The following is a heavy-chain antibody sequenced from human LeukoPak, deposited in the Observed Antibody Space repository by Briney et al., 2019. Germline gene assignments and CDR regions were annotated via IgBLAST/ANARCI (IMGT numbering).Heavy chain of an antibody. J-gene: IGHJ5*02. Sequence: SVKVSCKASGGTFSSYAISWVRQAPGQGLGWMGRIIPIFGTANYAQKFQGRVTITTDESTSTAYMELSSLRSEDTAVYYCARANYGDSGWFDPWGQGTLVTVSS. V-gene: IGHV1-69*05. CDR1: GGTFSSYA. CDR3: ARANYGDSGWFDP. D-gene: IGHD4-17*01. CDR2: IIPIFGTA.